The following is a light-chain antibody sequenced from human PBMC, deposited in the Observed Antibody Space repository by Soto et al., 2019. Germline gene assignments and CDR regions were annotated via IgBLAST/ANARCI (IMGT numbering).Light chain of an antibody. J-gene: IGKJ5*01. CDR3: NQYDNWPKT. CDR1: QSVSSN. V-gene: IGKV3-15*01. Sequence: EIVMTQSPATLSVSPGERATLSCRASQSVSSNLAWYQQKPGQAPRLLIYGASTRATGIPARFSGSGSGTEFTLTIRSLQSEDFAVYYCNQYDNWPKTFGQGTRLEIK. CDR2: GAS.